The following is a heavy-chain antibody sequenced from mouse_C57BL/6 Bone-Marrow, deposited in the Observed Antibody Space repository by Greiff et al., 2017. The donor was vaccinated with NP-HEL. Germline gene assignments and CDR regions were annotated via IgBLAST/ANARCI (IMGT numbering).Heavy chain of an antibody. CDR3: ARRTTGGYWYFDV. CDR2: INPGSGGT. D-gene: IGHD1-1*01. J-gene: IGHJ1*03. CDR1: GYAFTNYL. V-gene: IGHV1-54*01. Sequence: VQLQQSGAELVRPGTSVKVSCKASGYAFTNYLIEWVKQRPGQGLEWIGVINPGSGGTNYNEKFKGKATLTADKSSSTAYMQLSSLTSEDSAVYFCARRTTGGYWYFDVWGTGTTVTVSS.